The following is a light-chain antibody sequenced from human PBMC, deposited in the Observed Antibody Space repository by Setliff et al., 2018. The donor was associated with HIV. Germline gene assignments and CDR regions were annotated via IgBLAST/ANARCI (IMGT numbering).Light chain of an antibody. V-gene: IGLV3-21*04. CDR2: YNS. CDR3: QVWDSSSDLHGG. CDR1: NIGSKS. Sequence: SSELTQPPSVSVAPGKTASITCGGNNIGSKSVYWYQQKPDQAPVLVISYNSDRPSGTPERFSGSNSGNTATLTISRVEAGDEADYYCQVWDSSSDLHGGFGGGTK. J-gene: IGLJ2*01.